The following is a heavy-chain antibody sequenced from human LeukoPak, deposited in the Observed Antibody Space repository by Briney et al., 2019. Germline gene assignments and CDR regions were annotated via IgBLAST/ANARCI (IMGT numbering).Heavy chain of an antibody. V-gene: IGHV1-24*01. J-gene: IGHJ6*02. CDR3: ATILYGYGMDV. CDR2: SD. D-gene: IGHD2-8*01. CDR1: EYILHQLS. Sequence: ASVKVPCKVIEYILHQLSIHGVRQPPGKGLEWVGSSDLYAQKFQGRVIMTEDKSTDTAYMELSNLRSEDRAVYYCATILYGYGMDVWGQGNTVTVSS.